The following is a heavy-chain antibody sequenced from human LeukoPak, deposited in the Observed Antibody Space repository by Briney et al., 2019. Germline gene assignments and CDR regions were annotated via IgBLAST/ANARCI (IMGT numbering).Heavy chain of an antibody. V-gene: IGHV4-61*10. J-gene: IGHJ4*02. Sequence: RTSETLSLTCTVSGDSISSGDYYWSCIRQPAGKGLEWIGYIYYSGSTNYNPSLKSRVTISVDTSKNQFSLKLSSVTAADTAVYYCAREITSVAGTVGLDYWGQGTLVTVSS. CDR2: IYYSGST. CDR3: AREITSVAGTVGLDY. CDR1: GDSISSGDYY. D-gene: IGHD6-19*01.